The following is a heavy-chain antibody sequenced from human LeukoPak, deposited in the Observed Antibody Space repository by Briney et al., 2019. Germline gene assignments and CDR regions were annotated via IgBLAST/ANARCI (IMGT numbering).Heavy chain of an antibody. Sequence: GGSLRLSCAGSGYRFGAYSMNWVRQAPGKGLEWVSLITSDSNFRYYADSVKGRFTISRDNTNNSLYLQMSSLRPEDTAIYYCVRNLFYGSGSLAYWGRGTAVTVSS. V-gene: IGHV3-21*01. J-gene: IGHJ4*02. CDR2: ITSDSNFR. CDR3: VRNLFYGSGSLAY. CDR1: GYRFGAYS. D-gene: IGHD3-10*01.